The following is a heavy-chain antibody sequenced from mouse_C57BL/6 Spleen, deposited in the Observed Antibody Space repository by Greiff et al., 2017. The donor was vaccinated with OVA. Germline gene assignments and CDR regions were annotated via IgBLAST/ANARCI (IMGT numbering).Heavy chain of an antibody. D-gene: IGHD2-4*01. CDR3: ARVYDYDEAWFAY. CDR1: GFTFSSYA. V-gene: IGHV5-4*01. J-gene: IGHJ3*01. Sequence: EVQGVESGGGLVKPGGSLKLSCAASGFTFSSYAMSWVRQTPEKRLEWVATISDGGSYTYYPDNVKGRFTISRDNAKNNRYLQMSHLKSEDTAMYYCARVYDYDEAWFAYWGQGTLVTVSA. CDR2: ISDGGSYT.